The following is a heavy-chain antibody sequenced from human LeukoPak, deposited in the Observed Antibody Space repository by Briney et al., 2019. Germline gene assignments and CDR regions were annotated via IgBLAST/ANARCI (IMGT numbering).Heavy chain of an antibody. D-gene: IGHD5-18*01. CDR3: ARMDTAIQHNWFDP. CDR1: GGSISSYY. CDR2: IYYSGST. V-gene: IGHV4-59*08. Sequence: NPSETLSLTCTVSGGSISSYYWSWIRQPPGKGLEWIGYIYYSGSTNYNPSLKSRVTISVDTSKNQFSLKLSSVTAADTAVYYCARMDTAIQHNWFDPWGQGTLVTVSS. J-gene: IGHJ5*02.